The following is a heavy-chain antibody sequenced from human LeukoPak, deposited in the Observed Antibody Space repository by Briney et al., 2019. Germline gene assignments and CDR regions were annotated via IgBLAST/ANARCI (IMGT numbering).Heavy chain of an antibody. CDR1: GFIFSGSW. V-gene: IGHV3-7*03. CDR2: IKKDGSEK. J-gene: IGHJ4*02. Sequence: GGSLRLSCTASGFIFSGSWMAWIRQAPGKGLEWVAIIKKDGSEKYYVDSMKGRFTISRDNAKNSLFLQMNSLRAEDTAIYYCTTDTWYSAGHWGQGTPVTVSS. D-gene: IGHD2-15*01. CDR3: TTDTWYSAGH.